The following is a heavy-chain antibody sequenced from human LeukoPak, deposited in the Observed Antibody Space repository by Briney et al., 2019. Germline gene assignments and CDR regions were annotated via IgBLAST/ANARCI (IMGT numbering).Heavy chain of an antibody. Sequence: PSETLSLICTVSRDSISSYYWSWIRQPAGKGLEWIGRIYTSGSTNFNPSLKSRVTMSVDTSKNQFSLKLSSVTAADTAVYYCARMGYYYDSSGYWEYFQHWGQGTLVTVSS. D-gene: IGHD3-22*01. CDR1: RDSISSYY. V-gene: IGHV4-4*07. J-gene: IGHJ1*01. CDR2: IYTSGST. CDR3: ARMGYYYDSSGYWEYFQH.